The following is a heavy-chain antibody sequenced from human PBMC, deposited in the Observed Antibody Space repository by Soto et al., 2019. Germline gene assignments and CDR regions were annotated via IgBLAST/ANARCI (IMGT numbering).Heavy chain of an antibody. CDR2: IYYSGST. CDR3: ARGPEIYFDY. Sequence: SETLSLTCTVSGGSISSGGYYWSWIRQHPGKGLEWIGYIYYSGSTYYNPSLKSRVTISVDTSKNQFSLKLSSVTAADTAVYYCARGPEIYFDYWGQGTLVTVSS. CDR1: GGSISSGGYY. V-gene: IGHV4-31*03. J-gene: IGHJ4*02.